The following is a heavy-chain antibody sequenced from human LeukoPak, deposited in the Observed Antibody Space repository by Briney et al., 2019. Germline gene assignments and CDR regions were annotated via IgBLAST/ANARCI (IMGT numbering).Heavy chain of an antibody. J-gene: IGHJ3*02. D-gene: IGHD1-26*01. V-gene: IGHV4-39*01. CDR1: GGSISSNGYY. Sequence: ASETLSLTCTVSGGSISSNGYYWGWIRQPPGKGLEWIGSFYYTGSTFYSPSLKSRVTISVDTSKNQFSLKLSSVTAADTAVYYCARRSGTYHAFDIWGQGTMVTVSS. CDR3: ARRSGTYHAFDI. CDR2: FYYTGST.